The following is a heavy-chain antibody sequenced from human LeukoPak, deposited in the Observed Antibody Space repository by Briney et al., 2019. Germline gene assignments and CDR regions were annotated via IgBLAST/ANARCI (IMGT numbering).Heavy chain of an antibody. D-gene: IGHD3-10*01. CDR2: IYSGGST. Sequence: PGGSLRLSCAASGFTVSSNYMSWVRQAPGEGLEWGSVIYSGGSTYYADSVKGRFTISRDNSKNTLYLQMNSLRAEDTAVYYCARDSAGGGPYYFDYWGQGTLVTVSS. V-gene: IGHV3-53*01. J-gene: IGHJ4*02. CDR3: ARDSAGGGPYYFDY. CDR1: GFTVSSNY.